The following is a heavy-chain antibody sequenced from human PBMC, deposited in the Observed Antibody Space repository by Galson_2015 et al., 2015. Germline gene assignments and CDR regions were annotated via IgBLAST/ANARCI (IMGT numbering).Heavy chain of an antibody. J-gene: IGHJ3*02. V-gene: IGHV3-64*01. CDR1: GFTFSSYA. CDR3: ARDRLAAFDI. CDR2: ISSNGGST. Sequence: SLRLSCAASGFTFSSYAMHWVRQAPRKGLEYVSAISSNGGSTYYANSVKGRFTISRDNSKNTLYLQMGSLRAEDMAVYYCARDRLAAFDIWGQGTMVTVSS.